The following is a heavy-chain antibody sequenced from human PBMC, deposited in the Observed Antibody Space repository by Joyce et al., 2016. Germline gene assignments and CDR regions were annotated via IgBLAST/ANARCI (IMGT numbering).Heavy chain of an antibody. CDR3: VRGISARPGGPNWFDP. D-gene: IGHD6-6*01. Sequence: EVQLVESGGGLVQPGGSLRLSCAASGFSFSGYWIHWVRQAPGKGWVWVSRINTDGSSTRFADSVKCRFTISRDNAKNTLYLQMNSLRAEDTAVYYCVRGISARPGGPNWFDPWGQGTLVTVSS. V-gene: IGHV3-74*01. J-gene: IGHJ5*02. CDR1: GFSFSGYW. CDR2: INTDGSST.